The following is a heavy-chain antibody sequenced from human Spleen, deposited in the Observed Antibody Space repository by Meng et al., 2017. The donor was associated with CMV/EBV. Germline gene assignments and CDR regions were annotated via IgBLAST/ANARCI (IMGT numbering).Heavy chain of an antibody. Sequence: ASVKVSCKTSGYTFTSYGISWVRQAPGQGLEWMGWISAYNGNTIYEQKVQGRVTMTTDTSTRTAYMELRSLTSDDTAVYYCAIWDCSTTSCYGYYYFGLDTWGQGTAVTVSS. CDR2: ISAYNGNT. V-gene: IGHV1-18*04. CDR1: GYTFTSYG. CDR3: AIWDCSTTSCYGYYYFGLDT. D-gene: IGHD2-2*01. J-gene: IGHJ6*02.